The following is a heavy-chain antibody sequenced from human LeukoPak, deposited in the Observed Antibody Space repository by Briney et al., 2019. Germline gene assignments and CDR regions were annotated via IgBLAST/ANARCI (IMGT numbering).Heavy chain of an antibody. J-gene: IGHJ4*02. Sequence: PVASVKVSCKASGYTFTNYAISWVRQAPGQGLEWMGWISGYNDNTNYAQKVQGRVTMTTDTSTSTAYMELSRLRSDDTAVYYCASRDDYGDLALDYWGQGTLVTVSS. V-gene: IGHV1-18*01. D-gene: IGHD4-17*01. CDR2: ISGYNDNT. CDR3: ASRDDYGDLALDY. CDR1: GYTFTNYA.